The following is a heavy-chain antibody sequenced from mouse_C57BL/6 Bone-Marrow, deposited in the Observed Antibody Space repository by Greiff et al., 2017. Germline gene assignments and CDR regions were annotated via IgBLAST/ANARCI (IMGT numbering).Heavy chain of an antibody. CDR3: ERKGYFDV. Sequence: EVQLQQSGPVLVKPGASVKMSCKASGYTFTDYYMNWVKQSHGKSLEWIGVINPYNGGTSYNQRFKGKATLTVDKSSSTAYMGLKSLTSEDSAVYYCERKGYFDVWGTGTTVTVSA. J-gene: IGHJ1*03. CDR1: GYTFTDYY. CDR2: INPYNGGT. V-gene: IGHV1-19*01.